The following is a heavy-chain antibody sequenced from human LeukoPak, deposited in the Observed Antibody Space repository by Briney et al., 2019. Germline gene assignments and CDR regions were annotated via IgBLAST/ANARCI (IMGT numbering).Heavy chain of an antibody. V-gene: IGHV3-21*01. CDR3: ARSYSSSWTVDY. J-gene: IGHJ4*02. D-gene: IGHD6-13*01. Sequence: GGSLRLSCAASGFTFSSYSMNWVRQAPGKGLEWVSSISSSSSYIYYADSVKGRFTISGDNAKNSLYLQMNSLRAEDTAVYYCARSYSSSWTVDYWGQGTLVTVSS. CDR1: GFTFSSYS. CDR2: ISSSSSYI.